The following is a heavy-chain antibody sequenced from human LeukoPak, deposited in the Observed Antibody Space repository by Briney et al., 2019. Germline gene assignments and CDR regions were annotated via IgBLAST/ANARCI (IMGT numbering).Heavy chain of an antibody. D-gene: IGHD3-22*01. CDR1: GYTFTGYY. CDR3: ARDLGRGYYYDSSGVY. V-gene: IGHV1-2*02. Sequence: ASVKVSCKASGYTFTGYYLHWVRQARGQGLEWMGWINPNSGGTNYAQKFQGRVTMTRDTSISTAYMELSRLRSDDTAVYSCARDLGRGYYYDSSGVYWGQGTLVTVSS. CDR2: INPNSGGT. J-gene: IGHJ4*02.